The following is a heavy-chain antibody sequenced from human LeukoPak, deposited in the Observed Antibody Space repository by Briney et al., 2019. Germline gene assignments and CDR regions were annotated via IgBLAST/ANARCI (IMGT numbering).Heavy chain of an antibody. CDR3: ARSRYCSSTSCYRAAFDI. CDR1: GYTFTGYY. V-gene: IGHV1-2*02. CDR2: INPNSGGT. J-gene: IGHJ3*02. D-gene: IGHD2-2*02. Sequence: ASVKVSCKASGYTFTGYYMHWVRQAPGQGLEWMEWINPNSGGTNYAQKFQGRVTMTRDTSISTAYMELSRLRSDDTAVYYCARSRYCSSTSCYRAAFDIWGQGTMVTVSS.